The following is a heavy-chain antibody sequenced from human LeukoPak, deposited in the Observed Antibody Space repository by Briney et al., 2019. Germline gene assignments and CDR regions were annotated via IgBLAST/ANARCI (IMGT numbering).Heavy chain of an antibody. CDR3: ALWGSHEGAFDI. CDR2: IYTSGST. J-gene: IGHJ3*02. V-gene: IGHV4-4*07. D-gene: IGHD3-16*01. CDR1: GGSISSYY. Sequence: PSETLSLTCTASGGSISSYYRSWIRQPAGKGLEWIGRIYTSGSTNYNPSLKSRVTMSVDTSKNQFSLKLSSVTAADTAVYYCALWGSHEGAFDIWGQGTMVTVSS.